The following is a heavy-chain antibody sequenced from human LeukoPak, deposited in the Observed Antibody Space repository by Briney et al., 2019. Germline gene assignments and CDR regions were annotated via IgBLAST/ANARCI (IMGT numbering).Heavy chain of an antibody. CDR3: ARVGYCSSTSCYASDY. Sequence: SETLSLTCAVYGGSFSGYYWSWIRQPPGKGLEWIGEINHSGSTNYNPSLKSRVTISVDTSKNQSSLKLSSVTAADTAVYYCARVGYCSSTSCYASDYWGQGTLVTVSS. D-gene: IGHD2-2*01. J-gene: IGHJ4*02. CDR2: INHSGST. CDR1: GGSFSGYY. V-gene: IGHV4-34*01.